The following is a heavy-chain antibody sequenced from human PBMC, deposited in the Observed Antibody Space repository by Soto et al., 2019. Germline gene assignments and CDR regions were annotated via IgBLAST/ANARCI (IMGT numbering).Heavy chain of an antibody. CDR2: ISSSSSTI. J-gene: IGHJ5*02. CDR3: ALEGGVVPAAISLSWFDP. D-gene: IGHD2-2*01. CDR1: GFTFSSYS. V-gene: IGHV3-48*01. Sequence: GGSLRLSCAASGFTFSSYSMNWVRQAPGKGLEWVSYISSSSSTIYYADSVKGRFTISRDNAKNSLYLQMNSLRAEDTAVYYCALEGGVVPAAISLSWFDPWGQGTLVTVSS.